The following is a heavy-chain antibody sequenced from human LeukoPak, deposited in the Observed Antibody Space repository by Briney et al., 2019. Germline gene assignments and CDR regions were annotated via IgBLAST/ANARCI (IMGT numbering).Heavy chain of an antibody. CDR1: GFTFSSYS. Sequence: GGSLRLSCAASGFTFSSYSMNWVRQAPGKGLEWVSYISSSSSTIYYADSVKGRFTISRDNAKNSLYLQMNSLRDEDTAVYYCARVQTYYYDSSGFYFDYWGQGTLVTVSS. CDR3: ARVQTYYYDSSGFYFDY. CDR2: ISSSSSTI. D-gene: IGHD3-22*01. J-gene: IGHJ4*02. V-gene: IGHV3-48*02.